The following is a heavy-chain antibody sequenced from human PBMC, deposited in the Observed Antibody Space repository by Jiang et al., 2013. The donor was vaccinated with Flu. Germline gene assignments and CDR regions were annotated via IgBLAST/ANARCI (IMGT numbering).Heavy chain of an antibody. Sequence: QAPGKGLEWLAVMSYDGNNEYYADAVKGRFTISRDVSKSTLFLQMNSLRAEDTAVYYCAKDLGSHCSGGSCYSGDYWGQGTLVTVSS. CDR2: MSYDGNNE. V-gene: IGHV3-30*18. D-gene: IGHD2-15*01. CDR3: AKDLGSHCSGGSCYSGDY. J-gene: IGHJ4*02.